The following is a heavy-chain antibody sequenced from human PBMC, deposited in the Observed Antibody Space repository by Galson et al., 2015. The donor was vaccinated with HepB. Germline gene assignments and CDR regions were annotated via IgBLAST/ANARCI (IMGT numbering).Heavy chain of an antibody. V-gene: IGHV3-9*01. Sequence: SLRLSCAASGFTFSSYAMHWVRQAPGKGLEWVSGISWNSGSIGYADSVKGRFTISRDNAKNSLYLQMNSLRAEDTALYYCAKGDYGDYLGYFDYWGQGTLVTVSS. CDR2: ISWNSGSI. J-gene: IGHJ4*02. CDR3: AKGDYGDYLGYFDY. CDR1: GFTFSSYA. D-gene: IGHD4-17*01.